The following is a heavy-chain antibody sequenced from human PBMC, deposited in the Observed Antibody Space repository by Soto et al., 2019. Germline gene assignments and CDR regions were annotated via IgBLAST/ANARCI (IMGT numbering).Heavy chain of an antibody. D-gene: IGHD2-15*01. CDR3: ARSGGVYCSSSSCFSPWLDP. J-gene: IGHJ5*02. CDR2: ISGSGGTI. V-gene: IGHV3-48*03. Sequence: PGGSLRLSCEASGFTFSSDEMHWVRQAPGKGLEWITYISGSGGTIYHADSVKGRFTISRDNAKNSLFLQMNSLRAEDTAVYYCARSGGVYCSSSSCFSPWLDPWGQGTLVTVSS. CDR1: GFTFSSDE.